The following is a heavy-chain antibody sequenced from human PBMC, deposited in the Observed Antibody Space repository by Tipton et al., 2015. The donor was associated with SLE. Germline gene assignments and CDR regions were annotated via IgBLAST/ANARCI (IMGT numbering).Heavy chain of an antibody. CDR2: ISSSSSYI. J-gene: IGHJ3*02. D-gene: IGHD6-13*01. Sequence: GSLRLSCAASGFTFSSYWMNWVRQAPGKGLEWVSSISSSSSYIYYADSVKGRFTISRDNAKNSLYLQMNSLRAEDTAVYYCARVTAAGTDAFDIWGQGTMVTVSS. V-gene: IGHV3-21*01. CDR1: GFTFSSYW. CDR3: ARVTAAGTDAFDI.